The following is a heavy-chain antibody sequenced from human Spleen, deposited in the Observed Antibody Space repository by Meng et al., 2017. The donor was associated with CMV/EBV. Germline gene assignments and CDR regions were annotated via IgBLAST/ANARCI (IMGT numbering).Heavy chain of an antibody. CDR2: INPNSGGT. Sequence: ASVKVSCKASGYTFTGYYMHWVRQAPGQGLEWMGWINPNSGGTNYAQKFQGRVTMTRDTSISTAYMELSRLRSDDTAVYYCARYFPSSSWYPFDYWGQGTLVTSPQ. CDR1: GYTFTGYY. V-gene: IGHV1-2*02. D-gene: IGHD6-13*01. CDR3: ARYFPSSSWYPFDY. J-gene: IGHJ4*02.